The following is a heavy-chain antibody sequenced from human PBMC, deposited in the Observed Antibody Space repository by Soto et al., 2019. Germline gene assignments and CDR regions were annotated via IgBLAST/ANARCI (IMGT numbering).Heavy chain of an antibody. CDR2: INAGNGNT. J-gene: IGHJ6*03. CDR1: GYTFTSYA. D-gene: IGHD5-12*01. CDR3: ARYSGYDEANYYYMDV. Sequence: ASVKVSCKASGYTFTSYAMHWVRQAPGQRLEWMGWINAGNGNTKYSQKFQGRVTITRDTSASTAYMELSSLRSEDTAVYYCARYSGYDEANYYYMDVWGKGTTVTVSS. V-gene: IGHV1-3*01.